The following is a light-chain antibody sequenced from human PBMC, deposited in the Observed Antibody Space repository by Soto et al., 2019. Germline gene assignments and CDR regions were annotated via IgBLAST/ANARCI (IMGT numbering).Light chain of an antibody. CDR2: AAS. CDR3: KKYNSARTCT. Sequence: DIQMTHSPSSVSASVGDRVTITCRASQGISNYLAWYQQKPGKVPKLLIYAASTLQSGVPSRFSGSGSGTAFTLTTSSLQPEDVATYYCKKYNSARTCTFGQGTKVEIX. J-gene: IGKJ1*01. CDR1: QGISNY. V-gene: IGKV1-27*01.